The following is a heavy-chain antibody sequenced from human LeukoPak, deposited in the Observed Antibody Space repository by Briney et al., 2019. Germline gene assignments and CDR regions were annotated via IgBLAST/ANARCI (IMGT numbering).Heavy chain of an antibody. Sequence: GGSLRLSCAASGFRLSNYNVNWVRQAPGKGLEWISYITSSGNSTYYADSVKGRFTVSRDNAKSVIFLQMNNLRAEDTAVYYCARDPIPFYEEGPGWPFDYWGQGTLLTVSS. D-gene: IGHD6-19*01. V-gene: IGHV3-48*03. CDR1: GFRLSNYN. J-gene: IGHJ4*02. CDR3: ARDPIPFYEEGPGWPFDY. CDR2: ITSSGNST.